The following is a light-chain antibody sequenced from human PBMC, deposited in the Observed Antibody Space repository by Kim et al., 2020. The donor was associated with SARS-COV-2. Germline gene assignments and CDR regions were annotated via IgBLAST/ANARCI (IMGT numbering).Light chain of an antibody. Sequence: SSELTQGPAVSVALGQTVRITCRGDSLRSYYVSWYQQKPGQAPIVVMYGKNNRPSGIPDRFSGSISGYTASLTITGAQAEDEADYYCNSRDNSETQVVFGGGTQLTVL. J-gene: IGLJ2*01. CDR2: GKN. CDR3: NSRDNSETQVV. V-gene: IGLV3-19*01. CDR1: SLRSYY.